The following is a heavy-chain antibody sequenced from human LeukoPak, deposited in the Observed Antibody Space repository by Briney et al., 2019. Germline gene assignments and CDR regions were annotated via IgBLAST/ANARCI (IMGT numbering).Heavy chain of an antibody. V-gene: IGHV1-2*02. CDR3: ATATVTTFYYYYYYMDV. CDR1: GYTFTGYY. CDR2: INPNSGGT. J-gene: IGHJ6*03. Sequence: ASVKVSCKASGYTFTGYYMHWVRQAPGQGLEWMGWINPNSGGTNYAQKFQGRVTMTRDTSISTAYMELSRLRSDDTAVYYCATATVTTFYYYYYYMDVWGKGTTVTVSS. D-gene: IGHD4-11*01.